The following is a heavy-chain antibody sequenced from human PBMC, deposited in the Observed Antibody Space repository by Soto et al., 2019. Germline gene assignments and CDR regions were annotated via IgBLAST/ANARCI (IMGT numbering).Heavy chain of an antibody. V-gene: IGHV4-31*03. D-gene: IGHD1-26*01. CDR3: AREGGIVGATAADY. Sequence: QVQLQESGPGLVKPSQTLSLTCTVSGGSISSGGYYWSWIRQHPGKGLEWIGYIYYSGSTYYNPSLKSRATIXVXTXENQFSLKLSSVTAADTAVYYCAREGGIVGATAADYWGQGTLVTVSS. CDR1: GGSISSGGYY. CDR2: IYYSGST. J-gene: IGHJ4*02.